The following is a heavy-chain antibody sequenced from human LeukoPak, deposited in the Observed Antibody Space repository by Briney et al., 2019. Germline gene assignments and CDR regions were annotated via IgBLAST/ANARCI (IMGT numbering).Heavy chain of an antibody. J-gene: IGHJ4*02. CDR3: AKDRIVGATYYFDY. Sequence: GGSLRLSCAASGFTFSSYEMNWVRQAPGKGLEWVSYISSSGSTIYYADTVKGRFTISRDNAKNSLYLQMNSLRAEDTAVYYCAKDRIVGATYYFDYWGQGTLVTVSS. CDR2: ISSSGSTI. V-gene: IGHV3-48*03. D-gene: IGHD1-26*01. CDR1: GFTFSSYE.